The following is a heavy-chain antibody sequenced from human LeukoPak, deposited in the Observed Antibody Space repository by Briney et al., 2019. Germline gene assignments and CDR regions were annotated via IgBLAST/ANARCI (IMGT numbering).Heavy chain of an antibody. CDR3: ARHGLVAARHAFDI. J-gene: IGHJ3*02. CDR2: IYHTGET. CDR1: RDSIRSYY. Sequence: SETLSLTCSVSRDSIRSYYWSWVRQSPGKGLEWIASIYHTGETHYHPSLKSRVSISVDTSNNQFSLKLSSVPAADTAVYYCARHGLVAARHAFDIWGQGTMVTVSS. D-gene: IGHD6-6*01. V-gene: IGHV4-59*05.